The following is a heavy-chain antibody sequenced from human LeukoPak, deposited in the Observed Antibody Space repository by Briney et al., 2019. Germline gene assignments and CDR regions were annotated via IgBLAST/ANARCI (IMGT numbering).Heavy chain of an antibody. D-gene: IGHD2-15*01. J-gene: IGHJ6*03. V-gene: IGHV4-39*07. CDR3: ARTHCSGGSCYSANYYYMDV. CDR1: GGSISSYY. Sequence: SETLSLTCTVSGGSISSYYWSWIRQPPGKGLEWIGSIYYSGSTYYNPSLKSRVTISVDTSKNQFSLKLSSVTAADTAVYYCARTHCSGGSCYSANYYYMDVWGKGTTVTVSS. CDR2: IYYSGST.